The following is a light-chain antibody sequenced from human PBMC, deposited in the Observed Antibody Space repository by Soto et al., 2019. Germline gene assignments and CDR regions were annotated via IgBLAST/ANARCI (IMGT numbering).Light chain of an antibody. Sequence: AIQMTQSPSSLSASVGDRVTITCRASQGIRNDLGGYQQKPGKAPKLLIYAASSLQSGVPSRFSRSGSGTDFTLTISRLPPEDFPTYCCLQDYNCPLTLGGGTTVDIK. V-gene: IGKV1-6*01. CDR2: AAS. J-gene: IGKJ4*01. CDR1: QGIRND. CDR3: LQDYNCPLT.